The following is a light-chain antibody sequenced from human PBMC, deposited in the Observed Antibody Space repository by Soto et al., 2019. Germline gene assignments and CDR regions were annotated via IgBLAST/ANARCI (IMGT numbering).Light chain of an antibody. CDR2: AAS. V-gene: IGKV1-9*01. CDR3: QHLNSHPRT. CDR1: QGLSSD. Sequence: DIQLTQSPSFLSASVGDRVTITCRASQGLSSDLAWYQQKPGKAPKLLIYAASTLHSGVPSRFSGSGSGTESPLIISSLQDEYFASYYCQHLNSHPRTFGQGTRVEIK. J-gene: IGKJ5*01.